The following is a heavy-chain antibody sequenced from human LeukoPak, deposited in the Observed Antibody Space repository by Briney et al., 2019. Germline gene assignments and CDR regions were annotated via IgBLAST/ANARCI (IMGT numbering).Heavy chain of an antibody. J-gene: IGHJ6*02. Sequence: GASVKVTCKASGGTFTSYNINWVRQAPGQGLEWMGGIIPIFGTAKYAQKFQGRVTITADESTSTAYMELSSLRSEDTAVYYCARQNDSGLMDVWGQGTTVTVSS. D-gene: IGHD3-10*01. CDR3: ARQNDSGLMDV. CDR2: IIPIFGTA. CDR1: GGTFTSYN. V-gene: IGHV1-69*13.